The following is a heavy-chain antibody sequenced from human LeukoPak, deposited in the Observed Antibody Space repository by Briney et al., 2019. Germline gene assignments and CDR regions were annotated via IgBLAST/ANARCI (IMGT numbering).Heavy chain of an antibody. CDR1: GFTFSNYR. J-gene: IGHJ4*02. V-gene: IGHV3-7*01. CDR3: ARDFAAAVG. Sequence: PGGSLRLSCAASGFTFSNYRMSWVRQAPGKGLEWVANIKQDGSETHYVDSVRGRFIVSRDNAKNSVFLQKNSLGVEDTAIYYCARDFAAAVGWGQGTLVTVSS. CDR2: IKQDGSET. D-gene: IGHD2-15*01.